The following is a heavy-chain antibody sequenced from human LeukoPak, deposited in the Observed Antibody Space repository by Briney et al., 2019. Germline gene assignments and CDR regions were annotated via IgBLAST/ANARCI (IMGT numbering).Heavy chain of an antibody. Sequence: SETLSLTCTVSGGSISSYYWNWIRQPPGKGLEWIGYIYYSGSTNYNPSLKSRVTISVDTSKNQFSLKLSSVTAADTAVYYCARDSPGGYFDLWGRGTLVTVSS. CDR1: GGSISSYY. D-gene: IGHD3-10*01. CDR2: IYYSGST. V-gene: IGHV4-59*12. CDR3: ARDSPGGYFDL. J-gene: IGHJ2*01.